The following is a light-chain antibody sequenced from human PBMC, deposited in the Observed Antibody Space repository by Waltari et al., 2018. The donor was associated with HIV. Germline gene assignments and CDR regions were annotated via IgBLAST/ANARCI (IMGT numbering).Light chain of an antibody. CDR3: QQYGSSPTWT. V-gene: IGKV3-20*01. J-gene: IGKJ1*01. CDR1: QSVSSSY. CDR2: GAS. Sequence: ELTQSPATLSLSPAERATLSCRASQSVSSSYLAWYQQKPGQAPRLLIYGASSRATGIPDRFSGSGSGTDFTLTISRLEPEDFAVYYCQQYGSSPTWTFGQGTKVEIK.